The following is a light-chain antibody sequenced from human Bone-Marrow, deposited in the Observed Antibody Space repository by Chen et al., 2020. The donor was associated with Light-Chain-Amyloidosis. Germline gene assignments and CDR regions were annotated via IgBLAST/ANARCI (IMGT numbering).Light chain of an antibody. Sequence: SYVLTQPSSVSVAPGQTATIACWGNNIGSTSVHWYQQTPGQAPLLVVYDDSDRPSGIPERLSASNSVNTATLTISRVEAGDEADYYCQVWDRSSDRPVFGGGTKLTVL. CDR2: DDS. V-gene: IGLV3-21*02. J-gene: IGLJ3*02. CDR3: QVWDRSSDRPV. CDR1: NIGSTS.